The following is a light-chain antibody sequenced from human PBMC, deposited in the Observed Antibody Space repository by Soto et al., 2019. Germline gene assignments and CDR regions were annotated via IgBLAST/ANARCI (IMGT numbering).Light chain of an antibody. CDR2: SNN. Sequence: QLVLTQPPSASGTPGQRVTISCSGSSSNIGSNNVNWYQQLPGTAPKLLIYSNNQRPSGVPDRFSGSKSGTSASLAISGLQSEDEADYYWAAWDDSLNGQGVFGGGTKLAVL. V-gene: IGLV1-44*01. CDR3: AAWDDSLNGQGV. CDR1: SSNIGSNN. J-gene: IGLJ3*02.